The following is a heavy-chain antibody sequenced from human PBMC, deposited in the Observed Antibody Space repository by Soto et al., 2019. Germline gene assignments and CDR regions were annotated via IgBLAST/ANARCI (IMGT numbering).Heavy chain of an antibody. J-gene: IGHJ4*02. Sequence: GSLRLSCAVSGFIFKNYALNWVRQAPGKGLEWVASITRDGYNKYYADSVKGRFTISRDNSKNTLSLQMTALRVEDSSVYYCTKSSGGSSSVGTDYWGPGTLVTVSS. CDR3: TKSSGGSSSVGTDY. CDR2: ITRDGYNK. D-gene: IGHD6-6*01. CDR1: GFIFKNYA. V-gene: IGHV3-30*04.